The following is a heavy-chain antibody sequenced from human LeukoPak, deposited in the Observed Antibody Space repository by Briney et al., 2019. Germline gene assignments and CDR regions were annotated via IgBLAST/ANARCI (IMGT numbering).Heavy chain of an antibody. CDR1: GFAFSSYA. CDR3: ARVKGGIAAAGNYFDY. D-gene: IGHD6-13*01. J-gene: IGHJ4*02. V-gene: IGHV3-30-3*01. CDR2: VSYDGGSK. Sequence: GRSLRLSCAASGFAFSSYAMHWVRQGPGKGLEWVALVSYDGGSKYYADSVKGRITISRDNSKNTLHLQMNSLRTEDTAVYYCARVKGGIAAAGNYFDYWGQGTLVTVSS.